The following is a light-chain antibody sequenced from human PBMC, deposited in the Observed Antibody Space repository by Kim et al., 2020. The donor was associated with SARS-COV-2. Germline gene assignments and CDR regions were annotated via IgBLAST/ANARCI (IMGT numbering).Light chain of an antibody. CDR2: SKS. J-gene: IGLJ3*02. CDR1: SIRSYY. CDR3: NSRDSSGNHLGV. Sequence: LGQRVRIRCQGDSIRSYYARWYQQKPRQAPVLVIYSKSNRHSGFPDRFSGSSSGNTASLTITMAQAEDEADYYCNSRDSSGNHLGVFGGGTQLTVL. V-gene: IGLV3-19*01.